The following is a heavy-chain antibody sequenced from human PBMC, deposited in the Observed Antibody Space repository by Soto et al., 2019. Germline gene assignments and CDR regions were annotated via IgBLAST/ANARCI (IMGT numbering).Heavy chain of an antibody. CDR3: ARVSDVRLYSTGWYLEY. J-gene: IGHJ4*01. V-gene: IGHV4-61*01. D-gene: IGHD6-19*01. Sequence: PSETLSLTCSVSGGSVSSESHYWTWIRQPPGKGLEWIGYIYYGGNLNYIFYGGNTNYNPSLKSRVTISVDTSKNQFSLKLSSVTSADTAVYYCARVSDVRLYSTGWYLEYWGHGTLVTVSS. CDR2: IYYGGNLNYIFYGGNT. CDR1: GGSVSSESHY.